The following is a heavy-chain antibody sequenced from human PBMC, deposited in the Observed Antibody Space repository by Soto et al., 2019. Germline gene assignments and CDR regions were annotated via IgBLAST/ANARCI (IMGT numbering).Heavy chain of an antibody. V-gene: IGHV1-2*02. J-gene: IGHJ5*02. CDR1: GYTFTGYY. CDR2: INPNSGGT. D-gene: IGHD3-22*01. Sequence: GASVKVSCQASGYTFTGYYMHWVRQAPGQGLEWMGWINPNSGGTNYAQKFQGRVTMTRDTSISTAYMELSRLRSDDTAVYYCARVARTSGYYSGRRPHNWFDPWGQGTLVTVSS. CDR3: ARVARTSGYYSGRRPHNWFDP.